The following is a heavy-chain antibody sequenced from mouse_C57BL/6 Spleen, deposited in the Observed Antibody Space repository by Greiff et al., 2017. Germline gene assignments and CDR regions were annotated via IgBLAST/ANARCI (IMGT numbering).Heavy chain of an antibody. J-gene: IGHJ2*01. Sequence: VQLQQPGAELVKPGASVKLSCKASGYTFTSYWMQWVKQRPGQGLEWIGEIDPSASYTNYNQKFKGKTTLTVDTSSSTAYMQLSSLTSEDSAVYYCARGWVYWGQGTTLTVSS. CDR2: IDPSASYT. CDR1: GYTFTSYW. V-gene: IGHV1-50*01. CDR3: ARGWVY.